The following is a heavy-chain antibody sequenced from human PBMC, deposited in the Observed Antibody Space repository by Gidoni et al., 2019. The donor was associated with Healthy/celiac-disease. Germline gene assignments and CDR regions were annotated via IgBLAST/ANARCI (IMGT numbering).Heavy chain of an antibody. CDR1: GFTFSNAW. V-gene: IGHV3-15*07. CDR3: TTRQWLVLNYDY. D-gene: IGHD6-19*01. CDR2: IKSKTDGGTT. Sequence: EVQLVESGGGLVKPGGSLRLSCVASGFTFSNAWMNWVRQAPGKGLEWVGRIKSKTDGGTTDYAAPVKGRFTISRDDSKNTLYLQMNSLKTEDTAVYYCTTRQWLVLNYDYWGQGTLVTVSS. J-gene: IGHJ4*02.